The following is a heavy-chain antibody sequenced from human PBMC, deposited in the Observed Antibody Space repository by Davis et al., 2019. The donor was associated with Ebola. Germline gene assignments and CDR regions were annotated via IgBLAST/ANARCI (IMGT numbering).Heavy chain of an antibody. CDR1: GYTFTSDG. D-gene: IGHD6-13*01. V-gene: IGHV1-46*01. CDR3: ARARGLAAAGDY. J-gene: IGHJ4*02. CDR2: INPSGGST. Sequence: ASVKVSCKASGYTFTSDGLCWVRQAPGQGLEWMGIINPSGGSTSYAQKFQGRVTMTRDTSTSTAYMELRSLRSDDTAVYYCARARGLAAAGDYWGQGTLVTVSS.